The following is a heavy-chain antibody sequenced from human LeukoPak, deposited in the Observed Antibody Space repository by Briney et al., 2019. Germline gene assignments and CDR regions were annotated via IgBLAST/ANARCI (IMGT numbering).Heavy chain of an antibody. CDR2: ISAYNGNT. V-gene: IGHV1-18*01. Sequence: GASVKVSCKASGYTFTSYGISWVRQAPGQGLEWMGWISAYNGNTNYAQKLQGRVTMTTDTSTSTAYMELRSLRSDDTAVYYCARESIDHYYYYYMDVWGKGTTVTVSS. CDR3: ARESIDHYYYYYMDV. D-gene: IGHD6-6*01. J-gene: IGHJ6*03. CDR1: GYTFTSYG.